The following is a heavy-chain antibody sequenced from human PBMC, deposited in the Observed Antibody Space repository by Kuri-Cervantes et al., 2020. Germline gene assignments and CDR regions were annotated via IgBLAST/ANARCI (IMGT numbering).Heavy chain of an antibody. J-gene: IGHJ6*02. CDR2: ISGSGGST. V-gene: IGHV3-23*01. D-gene: IGHD4-17*01. CDR3: AKPIRPYDGMDV. Sequence: GGSLRLSCAASGFTFSSYGMHWVRQAPGKGLEWVSAISGSGGSTYYADSVKGRFTISRDNSKNTLYLQMNSLRAEDTAVYYCAKPIRPYDGMDVWGQGTTVTVSS. CDR1: GFTFSSYG.